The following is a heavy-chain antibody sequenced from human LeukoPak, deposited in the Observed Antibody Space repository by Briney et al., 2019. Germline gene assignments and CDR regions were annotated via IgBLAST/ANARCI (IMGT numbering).Heavy chain of an antibody. CDR3: AGADSGSWDFGR. CDR1: GFTFSDYY. Sequence: GGSLRLSCAASGFTFSDYYMSLVRQAPGKGLQWLSYISGSGSSIYYADSVKGRFTISRDNAKNSLFLQMNSLRADDTGVYYCAGADSGSWDFGRGAQGTLVIVSS. V-gene: IGHV3-11*04. CDR2: ISGSGSSI. D-gene: IGHD6-13*01. J-gene: IGHJ4*02.